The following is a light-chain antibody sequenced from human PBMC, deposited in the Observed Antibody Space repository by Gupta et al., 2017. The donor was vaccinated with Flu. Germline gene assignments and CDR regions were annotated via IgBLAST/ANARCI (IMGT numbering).Light chain of an antibody. CDR2: DDR. J-gene: IGLJ3*02. V-gene: IGLV3-21*02. CDR3: QVWEYNSDCWV. Sequence: GSKSIAWYQQRSGQAPVLLVYDDRRRISGVPGRFSGSTSVITATLTISWVEAGDEADYYCQVWEYNSDCWVFGGGTKLTVL. CDR1: GSKS.